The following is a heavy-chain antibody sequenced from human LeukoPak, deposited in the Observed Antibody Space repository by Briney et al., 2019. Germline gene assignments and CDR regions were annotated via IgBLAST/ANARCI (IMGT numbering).Heavy chain of an antibody. Sequence: GGSLRLSCVASGFNFRSYGMHWVRQAPGKGLEWVAIIWYDGSDKYYADSVKGRFTISRDNSRNTLYLQMNSLRAEDTAVYYCAKHRENFGDSCLDDYWGQGTLVTVSS. CDR3: AKHRENFGDSCLDDY. CDR1: GFNFRSYG. J-gene: IGHJ4*02. CDR2: IWYDGSDK. D-gene: IGHD4-17*01. V-gene: IGHV3-33*06.